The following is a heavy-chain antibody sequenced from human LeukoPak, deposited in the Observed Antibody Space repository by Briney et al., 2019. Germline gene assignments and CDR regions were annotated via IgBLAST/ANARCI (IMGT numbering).Heavy chain of an antibody. V-gene: IGHV3-21*01. J-gene: IGHJ6*03. CDR3: ARNKLGFSEKYMDV. D-gene: IGHD7-27*01. CDR1: GFTFSTYT. CDR2: ISSRSSYI. Sequence: PGGSLRLSCAASGFTFSTYTMNWVRQAPGKGLEWVSSISSRSSYIYYADSVKGRFTISRDNAKNSLCLQMNSLRAEDTAVYYCARNKLGFSEKYMDVWGKGTTVTVSS.